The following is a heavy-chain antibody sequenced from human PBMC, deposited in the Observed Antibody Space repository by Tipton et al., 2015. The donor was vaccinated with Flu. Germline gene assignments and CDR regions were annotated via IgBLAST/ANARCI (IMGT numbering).Heavy chain of an antibody. CDR3: ASRIAAAGTSRDDFDY. J-gene: IGHJ4*02. CDR1: GFTVSSNY. CDR2: IYSGGST. D-gene: IGHD6-13*01. Sequence: SLRLSCAASGFTVSSNYMSWVRQAPGKGLEWVSVIYSGGSTYYADSVKGRFTISRDNSKNTLYLQMNSLRAEDTAVYYYASRIAAAGTSRDDFDYWGLGTLVTVSS. V-gene: IGHV3-53*01.